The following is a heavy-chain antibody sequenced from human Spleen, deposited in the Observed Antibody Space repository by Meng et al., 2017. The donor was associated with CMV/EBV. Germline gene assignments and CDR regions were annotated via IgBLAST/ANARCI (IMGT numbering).Heavy chain of an antibody. Sequence: VRLVQSGAEVKKPWASVNVSCKASGITFTGYYRHWVRQAPGQGLEWMGWINPNSEATRYPQNFQGRATMTRDTSITTSYMELNRLTSDDTAVYYCAREGLLDPWGQGTLVTVSS. J-gene: IGHJ5*02. CDR1: GITFTGYY. V-gene: IGHV1-2*02. CDR3: AREGLLDP. CDR2: INPNSEAT.